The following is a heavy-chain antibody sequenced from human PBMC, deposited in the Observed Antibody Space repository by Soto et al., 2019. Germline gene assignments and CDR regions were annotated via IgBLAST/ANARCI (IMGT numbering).Heavy chain of an antibody. Sequence: PSETLSLTCTVSGGSISSYYWSWIRQPPGKGLEWIGYIYYSGSTDYNPSLKSRVTISVDTSKNQFSLKLSSVTAADTAVYYCARLDYDILTGYYKWVSWFDPWGQGTLVTVSS. CDR2: IYYSGST. CDR3: ARLDYDILTGYYKWVSWFDP. D-gene: IGHD3-9*01. CDR1: GGSISSYY. V-gene: IGHV4-59*08. J-gene: IGHJ5*02.